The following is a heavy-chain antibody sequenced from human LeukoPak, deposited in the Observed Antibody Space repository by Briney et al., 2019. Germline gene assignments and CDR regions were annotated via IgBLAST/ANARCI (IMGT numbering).Heavy chain of an antibody. Sequence: SETLSLTCTVSGGSISSYNWSWIRQPPGKGLEWIGYTYRSGSTNYNPSLRSRVTISLDTSKNQFSLKLSSVTAADTAVYYCARGDSSGWPYFDYWGQGALVTVSS. CDR1: GGSISSYN. CDR2: TYRSGST. J-gene: IGHJ4*02. D-gene: IGHD6-19*01. CDR3: ARGDSSGWPYFDY. V-gene: IGHV4-59*01.